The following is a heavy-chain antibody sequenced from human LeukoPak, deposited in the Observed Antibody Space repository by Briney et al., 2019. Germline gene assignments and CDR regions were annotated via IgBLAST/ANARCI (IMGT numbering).Heavy chain of an antibody. CDR3: ARGAPNWFDP. CDR1: GGSISSGGYS. V-gene: IGHV4-30-2*01. Sequence: PSETLSLTCAVSGGSISSGGYSWSWIRQPPGTGLEWIGYIYHSGSTYYNPSLKSRVTISVDRSKNQFSLKLSSVTAADTAVYYCARGAPNWFDPWGQGTLVTVSS. J-gene: IGHJ5*02. CDR2: IYHSGST.